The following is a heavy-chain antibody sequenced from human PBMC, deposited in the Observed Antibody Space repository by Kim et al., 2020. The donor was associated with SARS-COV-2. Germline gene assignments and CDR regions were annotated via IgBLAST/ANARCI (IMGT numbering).Heavy chain of an antibody. V-gene: IGHV1-46*01. CDR1: GYTFTSYY. CDR2: INPSGGST. D-gene: IGHD2-2*01. J-gene: IGHJ6*02. CDR3: AREAGFAGCSSTSCYYDYGMDV. Sequence: ASVKVSCKASGYTFTSYYMHWVRQAPGQGLEWMGIINPSGGSTSYAQKFQGRVTMTRDTSTSTVYMELSSLRSEDTAVYYCAREAGFAGCSSTSCYYDYGMDVWGQGTTVTVSS.